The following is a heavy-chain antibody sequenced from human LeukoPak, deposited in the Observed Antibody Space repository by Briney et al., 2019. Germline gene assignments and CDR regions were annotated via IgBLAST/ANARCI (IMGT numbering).Heavy chain of an antibody. Sequence: PGGSLRLSCEASGFTYSHYGMHWVRQAPGKGLEWVAVIWSDGTEKYYSDAVKGRFTISRDNSRNTLYLQMNSLRDEDTAVYYCARDAERGFDYSNSLKYWGQGTLVTVSS. CDR1: GFTYSHYG. J-gene: IGHJ4*02. V-gene: IGHV3-33*08. CDR2: IWSDGTEK. D-gene: IGHD4-11*01. CDR3: ARDAERGFDYSNSLKY.